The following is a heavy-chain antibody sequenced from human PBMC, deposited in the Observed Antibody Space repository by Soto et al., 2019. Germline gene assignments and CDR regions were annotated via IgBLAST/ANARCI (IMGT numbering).Heavy chain of an antibody. CDR2: ITHSGGT. CDR1: GGAFSGYF. CDR3: ARDRQFYHFWSGYENEGPDGLDV. D-gene: IGHD3-3*02. Sequence: SETLSLTCAVSGGAFSGYFWTWIRQAPGKGLEGIGEITHSGGTNYNSSLKSRVMISVDTSKKQFSLSLSSVTAADTAVYYCARDRQFYHFWSGYENEGPDGLDVWGQGTTVTVSS. J-gene: IGHJ6*02. V-gene: IGHV4-34*01.